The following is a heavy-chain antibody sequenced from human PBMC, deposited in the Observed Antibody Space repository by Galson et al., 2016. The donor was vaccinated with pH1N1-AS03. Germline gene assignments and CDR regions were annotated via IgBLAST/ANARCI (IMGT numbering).Heavy chain of an antibody. Sequence: SLRLSCAASGFTFSSHAMTWVRQAPGKGLEWVSGISGSGGFTSYADSVKGRFTISKDNSKNTLFLQMSSLRGEDTAVYYCAKGGFGYSCGIEYGGQGTLGTVSS. V-gene: IGHV3-23*01. CDR1: GFTFSSHA. CDR2: ISGSGGFT. CDR3: AKGGFGYSCGIEY. D-gene: IGHD6-25*01. J-gene: IGHJ4*02.